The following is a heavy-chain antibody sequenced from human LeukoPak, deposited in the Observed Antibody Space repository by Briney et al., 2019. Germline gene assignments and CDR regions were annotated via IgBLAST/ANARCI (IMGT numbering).Heavy chain of an antibody. V-gene: IGHV1-18*01. CDR2: ISAYNGNT. CDR1: GYTFTSYA. Sequence: GASVKVSCKASGYTFTSYAMNWVRQAPGQGLEWMGWISAYNGNTNYAQKLQGRVTMTTDTSTSTAYMELRSLRSDDTAVYYCAREADILTGYSSPTGYWGQGTLVTVSS. CDR3: AREADILTGYSSPTGY. D-gene: IGHD3-9*01. J-gene: IGHJ4*02.